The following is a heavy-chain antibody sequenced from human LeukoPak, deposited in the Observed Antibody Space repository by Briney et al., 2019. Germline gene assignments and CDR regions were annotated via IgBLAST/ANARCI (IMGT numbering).Heavy chain of an antibody. Sequence: GGSLRFSCAASGFTFSNAWMSWVRQAPGKGLEWVGRIKSKTDGGTTDYAAPVKGRFTISRDDSKNTLYLQMNSLKTEDTAVYYCTTAYYYGSGSPFDYWGQGTLVTVSS. J-gene: IGHJ4*02. D-gene: IGHD3-10*01. V-gene: IGHV3-15*01. CDR1: GFTFSNAW. CDR3: TTAYYYGSGSPFDY. CDR2: IKSKTDGGTT.